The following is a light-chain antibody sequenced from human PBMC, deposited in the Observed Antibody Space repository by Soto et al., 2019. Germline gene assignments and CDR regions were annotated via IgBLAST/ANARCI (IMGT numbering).Light chain of an antibody. J-gene: IGKJ2*01. V-gene: IGKV1-5*03. CDR3: QQYNSYLYT. Sequence: DIQMTQSPSTLSASVGDRVTITCRASQSISNWLAWYQQKPGKAPKLLIYKASSLERGVPSRFSGSGSGTEFTLTISSLQPDDFATYYCQQYNSYLYTFGQGTKLEI. CDR1: QSISNW. CDR2: KAS.